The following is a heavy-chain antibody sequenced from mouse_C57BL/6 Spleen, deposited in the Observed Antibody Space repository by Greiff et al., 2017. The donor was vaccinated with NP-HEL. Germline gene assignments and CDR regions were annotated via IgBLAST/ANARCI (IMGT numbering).Heavy chain of an antibody. CDR1: GYTFTDYY. D-gene: IGHD2-3*01. V-gene: IGHV1-26*01. CDR3: ARLDDGYLYYYAMDY. J-gene: IGHJ4*01. Sequence: EVQGVESGPELVKPGASVKISCKASGYTFTDYYMNWVKQSHGKSLEWIGDINPNNGGTSYNQKFKGKATLTVDKSSSTAYMELRSLTSEDSAVYYCARLDDGYLYYYAMDYWGQGTSVTVSS. CDR2: INPNNGGT.